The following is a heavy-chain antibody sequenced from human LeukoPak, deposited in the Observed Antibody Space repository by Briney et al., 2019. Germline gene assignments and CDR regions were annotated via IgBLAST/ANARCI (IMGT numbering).Heavy chain of an antibody. V-gene: IGHV4-59*01. D-gene: IGHD6-19*01. CDR2: IYYSGST. J-gene: IGHJ4*02. CDR3: ARAGTREQWLAR. Sequence: SETLSLTCTVSGGSISSYYWHWIRQPPGKGLEWIGYIYYSGSTNCNPSLKSRVTISVDTSKNQFSLKLCSVTAAGTAVYYCARAGTREQWLARWGQGALVTVSS. CDR1: GGSISSYY.